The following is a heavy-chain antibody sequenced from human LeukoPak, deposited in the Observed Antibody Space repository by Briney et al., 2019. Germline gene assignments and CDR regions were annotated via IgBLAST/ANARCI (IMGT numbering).Heavy chain of an antibody. V-gene: IGHV3-43*02. CDR1: GFTFDDFA. D-gene: IGHD4-11*01. Sequence: GGSLRLSCAASGFTFDDFAMHWVRQAPGKGLEWVSLISGDGRDTYYADSVKGRFTISRDNSENSLYLQMNSLTTEDTALYYCAKYGNYDYYFYFYYMDVWGNGTTVTVSS. CDR2: ISGDGRDT. J-gene: IGHJ6*03. CDR3: AKYGNYDYYFYFYYMDV.